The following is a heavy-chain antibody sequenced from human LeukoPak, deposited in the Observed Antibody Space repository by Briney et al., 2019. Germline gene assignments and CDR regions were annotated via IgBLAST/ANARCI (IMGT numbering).Heavy chain of an antibody. D-gene: IGHD3-16*02. CDR2: IYYSGST. V-gene: IGHV4-39*07. CDR3: ARGRYAIMFGGVIDPWGDFDY. J-gene: IGHJ4*02. Sequence: SETLSLTCTVSGGSISSSSYYWGWIRQPPGKGLEWIGSIYYSGSTYYNPSLKSRVTISVDTSKNQFSLKLSSVTAADTAVYYCARGRYAIMFGGVIDPWGDFDYWGQGTLVTVSS. CDR1: GGSISSSSYY.